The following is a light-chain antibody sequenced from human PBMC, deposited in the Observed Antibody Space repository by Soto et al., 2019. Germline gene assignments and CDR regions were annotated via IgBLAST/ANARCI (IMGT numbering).Light chain of an antibody. CDR1: SSDVGSYNL. V-gene: IGLV2-23*01. J-gene: IGLJ3*02. CDR3: CSYAGSSTLV. CDR2: EGS. Sequence: QSALTQPASVSGSPGQSITISCTGTSSDVGSYNLVSWYQQHPGKAPKLMIYEGSKRPSGVSNRFSGSKSGNTASLTISGLQAADEAAYYCCSYAGSSTLVFGGGTKLTVL.